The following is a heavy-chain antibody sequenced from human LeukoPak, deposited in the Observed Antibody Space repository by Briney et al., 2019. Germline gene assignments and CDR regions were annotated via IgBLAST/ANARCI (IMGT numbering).Heavy chain of an antibody. CDR2: ISYDGSNK. J-gene: IGHJ5*02. CDR1: GFTFSSYG. CDR3: AKDGPSYSSGWYGGLGWFDP. V-gene: IGHV3-30*18. Sequence: GGSLRLSCAASGFTFSSYGMHWVRQAPGKGLEWVAVISYDGSNKYYADSVKGRFTISSDNFKNTLYLQMNSLRAEDTAVYYCAKDGPSYSSGWYGGLGWFDPWGQGTLVTVSS. D-gene: IGHD6-19*01.